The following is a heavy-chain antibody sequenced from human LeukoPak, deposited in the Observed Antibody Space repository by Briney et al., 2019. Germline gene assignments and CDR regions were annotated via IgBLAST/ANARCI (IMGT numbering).Heavy chain of an antibody. Sequence: ASVKVSCTASGGTFSSYAISWVRQAPGQGLEWMGGIIPIFGTANYAQKFQGRVTITADESTSTAYMELSSLRSEDTAVYYCSIAVAGTGTYYFDYWGQGTLVTVSS. D-gene: IGHD6-19*01. V-gene: IGHV1-69*01. J-gene: IGHJ4*02. CDR1: GGTFSSYA. CDR3: SIAVAGTGTYYFDY. CDR2: IIPIFGTA.